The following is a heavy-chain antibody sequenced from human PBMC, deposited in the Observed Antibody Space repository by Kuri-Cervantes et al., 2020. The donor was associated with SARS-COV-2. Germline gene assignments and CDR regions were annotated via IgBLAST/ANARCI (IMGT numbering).Heavy chain of an antibody. J-gene: IGHJ3*02. CDR3: AREDIVVVPAYYDDAFDI. V-gene: IGHV1-8*01. CDR2: MNPNSDNT. Sequence: ASVKVSCKASGYTFTSYDINWVRQATGQGLEWMGWMNPNSDNTGYAQKFQGRVTMTRNTSISTAYMELSSLRSEDTAVYYCAREDIVVVPAYYDDAFDIWGQGTMVTVSS. CDR1: GYTFTSYD. D-gene: IGHD2-2*01.